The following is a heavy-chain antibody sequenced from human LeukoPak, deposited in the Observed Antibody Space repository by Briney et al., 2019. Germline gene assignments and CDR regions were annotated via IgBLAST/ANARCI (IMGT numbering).Heavy chain of an antibody. V-gene: IGHV1-46*01. J-gene: IGHJ4*02. CDR3: AKDRATMMGVIRTTPRGQFDY. CDR2: INPSGGRT. D-gene: IGHD3-22*01. CDR1: GYTFTSFY. Sequence: ASVKVSCKASGYTFTSFYMHWVRQVPGQGLEWMGIINPSGGRTIYAQKFQGRITMTRDMSTSTLYMELSSLRSEDTAMYYCAKDRATMMGVIRTTPRGQFDYWGQGTLVTVSS.